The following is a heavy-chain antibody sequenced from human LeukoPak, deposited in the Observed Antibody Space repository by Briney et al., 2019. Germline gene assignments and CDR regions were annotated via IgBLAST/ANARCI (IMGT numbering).Heavy chain of an antibody. CDR1: GGTFSSYA. CDR2: IIPILGIA. V-gene: IGHV1-69*04. CDR3: ARDLDTAMGTFDY. Sequence: ASVKVSCKASGGTFSSYAISWVRQAPGQGLEWMGRIIPILGIANYAQKFQGRVTITADKSTSTAYMELSSLRSEDTAVYYCARDLDTAMGTFDYWGQGTLVTVSS. J-gene: IGHJ4*02. D-gene: IGHD5-18*01.